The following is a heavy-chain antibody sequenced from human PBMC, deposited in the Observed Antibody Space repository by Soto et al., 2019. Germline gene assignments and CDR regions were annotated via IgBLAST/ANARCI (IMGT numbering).Heavy chain of an antibody. CDR2: ITWDGGST. Sequence: EVQLVESGGVVVQPGGSLRLSCAASGFTFDDYTMHWVRQAPGKGLEWVSLITWDGGSTYYADSVKGRFTISRDNSKNSLYLQMNSLRTEDTAFYYCAKARGTSSSYNDWGQGTLVTVSS. CDR3: AKARGTSSSYND. D-gene: IGHD6-13*01. V-gene: IGHV3-43*01. CDR1: GFTFDDYT. J-gene: IGHJ4*02.